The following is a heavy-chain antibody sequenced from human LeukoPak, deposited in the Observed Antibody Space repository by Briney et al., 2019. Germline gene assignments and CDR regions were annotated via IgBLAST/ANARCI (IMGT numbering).Heavy chain of an antibody. D-gene: IGHD6-19*01. V-gene: IGHV1-18*01. J-gene: IGHJ3*02. CDR3: ARAGGWAREDYKADAFHI. CDR1: GYTFTNFG. Sequence: ASVKVSCKASGYTFTNFGISWVRQAPGQGLQWMGWISAYQGNTDYAQKLQGRVTMTTDTSTSTAYMGLRSLTSDDTAVYYCARAGGWAREDYKADAFHIWGQGTMVRLF. CDR2: ISAYQGNT.